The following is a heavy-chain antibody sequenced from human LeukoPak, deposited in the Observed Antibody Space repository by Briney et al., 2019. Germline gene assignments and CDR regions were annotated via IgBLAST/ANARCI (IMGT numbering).Heavy chain of an antibody. CDR2: ISYDGSNE. D-gene: IGHD5-18*01. CDR1: GFTFSSYG. V-gene: IGHV3-30*18. Sequence: GGSLRLSCAASGFTFSSYGMHWVRQAPGKGLEWVAVISYDGSNEYYADSVKGRFTISRDNSKNTLYLQMNSLRAEDTAVYYCAKGHRIRLWSPNFLYYYGMDVWGQGTTVTVSS. CDR3: AKGHRIRLWSPNFLYYYGMDV. J-gene: IGHJ6*02.